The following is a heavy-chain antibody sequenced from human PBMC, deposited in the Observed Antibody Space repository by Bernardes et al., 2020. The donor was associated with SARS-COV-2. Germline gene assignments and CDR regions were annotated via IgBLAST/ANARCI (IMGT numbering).Heavy chain of an antibody. CDR2: IYPGDSDT. Sequence: GESLKISCKGSGYSFNSYWIAWVRQMPGKGLEWMGIIYPGDSDTIYSPSFQGQVTISIDKSISTAYLHWSSLETSDTAIYYCSRSPPSGQNHFYYGMDVWGKGTTVTVSS. V-gene: IGHV5-51*01. J-gene: IGHJ6*04. CDR3: SRSPPSGQNHFYYGMDV. D-gene: IGHD1-26*01. CDR1: GYSFNSYW.